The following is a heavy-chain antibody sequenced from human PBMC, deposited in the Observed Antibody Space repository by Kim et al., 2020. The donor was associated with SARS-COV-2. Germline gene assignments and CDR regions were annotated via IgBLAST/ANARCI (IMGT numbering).Heavy chain of an antibody. J-gene: IGHJ5*02. Sequence: SETLSLTCTVSGGSISSSSYYWGWIRQPPGKGLEWIGSIYYSGSTYYNPSLKSRVTISVDTSKNQFSLKLSSVTAADTAVYYCARHGPPVTINWFDPWGQGTLVTVSS. V-gene: IGHV4-39*01. CDR1: GGSISSSSYY. CDR2: IYYSGST. D-gene: IGHD4-17*01. CDR3: ARHGPPVTINWFDP.